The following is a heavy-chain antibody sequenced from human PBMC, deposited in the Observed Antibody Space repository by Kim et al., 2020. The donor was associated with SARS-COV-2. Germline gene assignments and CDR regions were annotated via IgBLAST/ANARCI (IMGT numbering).Heavy chain of an antibody. D-gene: IGHD3-3*01. CDR3: ARGYYDFWSGYATFDY. J-gene: IGHJ4*02. V-gene: IGHV1-3*01. Sequence: KFQGRVTITRDTSASTAYMELSSLRSEDTAVYYCARGYYDFWSGYATFDYWGQGTLVTVSS.